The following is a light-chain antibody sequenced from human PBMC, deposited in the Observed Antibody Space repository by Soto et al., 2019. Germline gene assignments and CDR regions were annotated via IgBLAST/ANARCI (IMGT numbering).Light chain of an antibody. V-gene: IGKV3-20*01. J-gene: IGKJ4*01. Sequence: ENVLTQSPGTLSLSPGERATLSCRASQSISSSYLAWYQQKPGQPPRLLIYGASNRATGSPDRFSCSGSGTGFTLTISRLEPEDLGVYYCHQDSGSRPLTFGGGTKVEIK. CDR2: GAS. CDR3: HQDSGSRPLT. CDR1: QSISSSY.